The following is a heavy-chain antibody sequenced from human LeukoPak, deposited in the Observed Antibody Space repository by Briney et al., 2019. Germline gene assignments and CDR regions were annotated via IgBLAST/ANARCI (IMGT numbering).Heavy chain of an antibody. CDR2: ISSSSSYI. Sequence: GGSLRLSCAASGFTFSSYSMNWVRQAPGKGLEWVSSISSSSSYIYYADSVKGRFTISRDNAKNSLYLQMNSLRAEDSALYYCAKDARVTSSSWPYYYYYYGMDVWGQGTTVTVSS. CDR1: GFTFSSYS. CDR3: AKDARVTSSSWPYYYYYYGMDV. V-gene: IGHV3-21*04. J-gene: IGHJ6*02. D-gene: IGHD6-13*01.